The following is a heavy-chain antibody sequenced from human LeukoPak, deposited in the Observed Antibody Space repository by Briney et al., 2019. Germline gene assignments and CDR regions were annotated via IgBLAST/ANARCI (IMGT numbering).Heavy chain of an antibody. J-gene: IGHJ5*02. CDR3: ARAVPSRDWFDP. D-gene: IGHD4-17*01. V-gene: IGHV3-30*04. Sequence: GGSLRLSCAASGFTFSSYAMHWVRQAPGKGLEWVAVISYDGSNKYYADSVKGRFTISRDNSKNTLYLQMNSLRAEDTAVYYCARAVPSRDWFDPWGQGTLVTVSS. CDR1: GFTFSSYA. CDR2: ISYDGSNK.